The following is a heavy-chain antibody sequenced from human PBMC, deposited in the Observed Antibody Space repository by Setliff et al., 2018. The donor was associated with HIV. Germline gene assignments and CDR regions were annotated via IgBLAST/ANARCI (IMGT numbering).Heavy chain of an antibody. Sequence: GGSLRLSCAASGFTFGSYWMSWVRQAPGQGLEYVANIKGDGSKTKYVDSVRGRFTISRDNAKKSLYLQMNSLRAEDTAVYYCVSTPGVYDFDFWGQGTPVTVSS. D-gene: IGHD2-15*01. V-gene: IGHV3-7*03. CDR1: GFTFGSYW. CDR3: VSTPGVYDFDF. J-gene: IGHJ4*02. CDR2: IKGDGSKT.